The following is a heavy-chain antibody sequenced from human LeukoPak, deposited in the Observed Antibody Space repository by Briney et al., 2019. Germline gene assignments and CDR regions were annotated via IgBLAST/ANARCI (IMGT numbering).Heavy chain of an antibody. Sequence: ASVKVSCKASGYTFTSYGISWVRQAPGQGLEWMGWISAYNGNTNYAQKLQGRDTMTTDTSTSTAYMELRSLRSDDTAVYYCARDEGLGYCSSTSCSGSYFDYWGQGTLVTASS. CDR1: GYTFTSYG. J-gene: IGHJ4*02. CDR3: ARDEGLGYCSSTSCSGSYFDY. V-gene: IGHV1-18*01. D-gene: IGHD2-2*01. CDR2: ISAYNGNT.